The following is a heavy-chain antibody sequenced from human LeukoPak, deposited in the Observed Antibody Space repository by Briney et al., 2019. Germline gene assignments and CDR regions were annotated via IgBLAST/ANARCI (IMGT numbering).Heavy chain of an antibody. CDR2: INHSGST. Sequence: KPSETLSLTCAVYGGSFSGYYWSWIRQPPGKGLEWIGEINHSGSTNYNPSLKSRVTISVDTPKNQFSLKLSSVTPADTAVYYCARDQSLYRYSSSWYVGWFDPWGQGTLVTVSS. CDR3: ARDQSLYRYSSSWYVGWFDP. J-gene: IGHJ5*02. CDR1: GGSFSGYY. V-gene: IGHV4-34*01. D-gene: IGHD6-13*01.